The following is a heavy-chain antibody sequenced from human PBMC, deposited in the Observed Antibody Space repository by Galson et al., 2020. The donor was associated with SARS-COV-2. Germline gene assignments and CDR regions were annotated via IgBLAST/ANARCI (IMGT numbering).Heavy chain of an antibody. CDR1: GESFSDYY. J-gene: IGHJ5*02. D-gene: IGHD2-8*02. CDR3: ARDSNNCVGGVCYSTGLDL. CDR2: INHRGST. Sequence: SQTLSLTCGVQGESFSDYYWSWVRQSPVKGLEWLGEINHRGSTNYNPSLESRVTISIDTSKNQFSLKVTSVTAADTAVYYCARDSNNCVGGVCYSTGLDLWGQGTLVSVSS. V-gene: IGHV4-34*01.